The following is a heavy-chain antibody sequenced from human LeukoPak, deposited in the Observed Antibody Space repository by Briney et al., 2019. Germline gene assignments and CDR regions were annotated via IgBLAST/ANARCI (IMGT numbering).Heavy chain of an antibody. CDR2: IWYDGSNK. V-gene: IGHV3-33*01. CDR1: GFTFSSYG. CDR3: ARDMEGYCSGGSCYMYF. J-gene: IGHJ4*02. D-gene: IGHD2-15*01. Sequence: PGGSLRLSCAASGFTFSSYGMLWVRQAPGKGLEWVAVIWYDGSNKYYADSVEGRFTISRDNSKNTLYLQMNSLRAEDTAVYYCARDMEGYCSGGSCYMYFWGQGTLVTVSS.